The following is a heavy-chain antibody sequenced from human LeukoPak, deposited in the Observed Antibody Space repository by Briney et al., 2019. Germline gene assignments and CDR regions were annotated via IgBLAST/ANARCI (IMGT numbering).Heavy chain of an antibody. V-gene: IGHV3-11*01. CDR1: GFTFSYYY. CDR2: IISSGSTI. J-gene: IGHJ4*02. CDR3: ARDKSAAAMYDY. D-gene: IGHD6-13*01. Sequence: GWSLRLSCAASGFTFSYYYMSWIRQAPGKELEWVSYIISSGSTIYYADSVKGRFTISRDNAKNSLYLQMNSLRAEDTAVYYCARDKSAAAMYDYWGQGTLVTVSS.